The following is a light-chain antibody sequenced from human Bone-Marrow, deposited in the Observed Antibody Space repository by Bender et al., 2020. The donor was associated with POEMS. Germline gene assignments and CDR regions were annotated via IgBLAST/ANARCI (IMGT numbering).Light chain of an antibody. J-gene: IGLJ3*02. CDR3: AVWDDSLNGWV. V-gene: IGLV1-44*01. CDR2: PSQ. CDR1: SSNIGAHA. Sequence: QSVLTQPPSASGTPGQRVTIPCSGGSSNIGAHAVNWYQHLPGTAPKLLIYPSQRRPSEVPDRFSGSRWGTSASLASSGIQSEDEADYYCAVWDDSLNGWVFGGGTKLTVL.